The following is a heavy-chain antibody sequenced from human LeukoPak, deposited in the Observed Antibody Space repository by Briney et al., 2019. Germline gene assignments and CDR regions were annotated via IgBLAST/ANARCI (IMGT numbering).Heavy chain of an antibody. CDR2: ISSSGSTI. J-gene: IGHJ4*02. Sequence: GGSLRLSCAASGFTFSDYYMSWIRQAPGKGLEWVSYISSSGSTIYYADSVKGRFTISRDNAKNSLYLQMNSLRAEDTAVYYCARTDRDILTGYYGNYWGQGTLVTVSS. V-gene: IGHV3-11*01. D-gene: IGHD3-9*01. CDR3: ARTDRDILTGYYGNY. CDR1: GFTFSDYY.